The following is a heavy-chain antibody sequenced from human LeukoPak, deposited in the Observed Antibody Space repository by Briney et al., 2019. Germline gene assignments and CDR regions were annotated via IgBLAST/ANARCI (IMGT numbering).Heavy chain of an antibody. CDR2: ISGSGGGT. Sequence: GGSLRLSCAASGFTFSSYAMSWVRQAPGKGLEWVSAISGSGGGTYYADSVKGRFTISRDNSKNTLYLQMNSLRAEDTAVYYCAKDKKGGYSGYDLYFLDYWGQGTLVTVSS. J-gene: IGHJ4*02. V-gene: IGHV3-23*01. CDR3: AKDKKGGYSGYDLYFLDY. D-gene: IGHD5-12*01. CDR1: GFTFSSYA.